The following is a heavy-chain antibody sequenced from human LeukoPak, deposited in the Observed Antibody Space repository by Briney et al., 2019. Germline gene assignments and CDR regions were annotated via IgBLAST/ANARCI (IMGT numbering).Heavy chain of an antibody. CDR3: ARARPFYDFWSGTTDAFDI. Sequence: PSETLSLTCTVSGGSISSYYWSWIRQPPGKGLEWIGYIYYSGSTNCNPSLKSRVTISVDTSKNQFSLKLSSVTAADTAVYYCARARPFYDFWSGTTDAFDIWGQGTMVTVSS. D-gene: IGHD3-3*01. J-gene: IGHJ3*02. CDR2: IYYSGST. V-gene: IGHV4-59*08. CDR1: GGSISSYY.